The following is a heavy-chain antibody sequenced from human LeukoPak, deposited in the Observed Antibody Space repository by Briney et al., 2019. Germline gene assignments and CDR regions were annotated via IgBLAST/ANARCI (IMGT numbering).Heavy chain of an antibody. D-gene: IGHD1/OR15-1a*01. CDR2: ISAYNGNT. J-gene: IGHJ4*02. Sequence: ASVKVSCKASGYTFTIYGISWVRQAPGQGLEWMGWISAYNGNTNYAQKLQGRVTMTTDTSTSTAYMELRSLRSDDTAVYYCARRPYNWNTDETYFDYWGQGTPVTVSS. CDR3: ARRPYNWNTDETYFDY. V-gene: IGHV1-18*01. CDR1: GYTFTIYG.